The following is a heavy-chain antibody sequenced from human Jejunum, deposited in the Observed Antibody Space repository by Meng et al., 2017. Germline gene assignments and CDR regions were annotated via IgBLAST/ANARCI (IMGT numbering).Heavy chain of an antibody. CDR2: IGRGGDT. CDR1: GFTFTNYD. V-gene: IGHV3-13*01. D-gene: IGHD7-27*01. J-gene: IGHJ4*02. Sequence: VRLGEFGGGGVQPGRSLRLSCAASGFTFTNYDFHWLRQTPGKGLEWVSAIGRGGDTYYPGSVKGRFTISRDNAKNTLYLQMNNLRAEDTAVYYCARASQTGDLPGIWGQGTLVTVSS. CDR3: ARASQTGDLPGI.